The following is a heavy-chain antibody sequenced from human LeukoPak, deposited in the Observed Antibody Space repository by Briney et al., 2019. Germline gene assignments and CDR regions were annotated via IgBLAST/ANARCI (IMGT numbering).Heavy chain of an antibody. D-gene: IGHD6-13*01. CDR1: GYSISSGYY. CDR2: IYHSGST. V-gene: IGHV4-38-2*02. J-gene: IGHJ6*03. Sequence: SETLSLTCTVSGYSISSGYYWGWIRQPPGKGLEWIGSIYHSGSTYYNPSLKSRVTISVDTSKNQFSLKLSSVTAADTAVYYCARAGASSWYSYYYYMDVWGKGTTVTVSS. CDR3: ARAGASSWYSYYYYMDV.